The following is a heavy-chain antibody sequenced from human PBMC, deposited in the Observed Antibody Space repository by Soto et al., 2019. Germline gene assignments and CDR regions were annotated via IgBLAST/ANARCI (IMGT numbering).Heavy chain of an antibody. CDR1: GYTFTSYY. V-gene: IGHV1-46*01. CDR2: INPSGGST. J-gene: IGHJ3*01. D-gene: IGHD3-3*01. Sequence: GASVKVSCKASGYTFTSYYMHWVRQAPGQGLEWMGIINPSGGSTSYAQKFQGRVTMTRDTSTSTVYMELSSLRSEDTAVYYCATRLLFMEWLSPDAFDFWCQGTLVNVS. CDR3: ATRLLFMEWLSPDAFDF.